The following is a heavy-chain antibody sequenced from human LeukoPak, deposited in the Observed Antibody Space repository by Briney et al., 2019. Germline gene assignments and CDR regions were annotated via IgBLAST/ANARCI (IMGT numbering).Heavy chain of an antibody. CDR2: ISTNGGTT. CDR1: GITFSTYA. V-gene: IGHV3-64*01. Sequence: GGSLRLSCAASGITFSTYALHWVRQAPGKGLEYVSAISTNGGTTYYANSVKGRFTISRDNSKNTLYLQMGSLRAEDMAVYYCARGMKQEATYYYYGMDVWGQGTTVIVSS. CDR3: ARGMKQEATYYYYGMDV. J-gene: IGHJ6*02.